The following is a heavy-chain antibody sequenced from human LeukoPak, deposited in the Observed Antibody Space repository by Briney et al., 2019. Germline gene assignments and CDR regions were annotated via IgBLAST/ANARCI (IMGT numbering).Heavy chain of an antibody. CDR2: IYYSGST. CDR3: ARNRQWCTFDY. Sequence: SETLSLTCAVSGGSISSGDYYWSWIRQPPGKGLEWIGYIYYSGSTYYNPSLKSRVTISVDTSKNQFSLKLSSVTAADTAVYYCARNRQWCTFDYWGQGTLVTVSS. J-gene: IGHJ4*02. V-gene: IGHV4-30-4*02. D-gene: IGHD2-8*02. CDR1: GGSISSGDYY.